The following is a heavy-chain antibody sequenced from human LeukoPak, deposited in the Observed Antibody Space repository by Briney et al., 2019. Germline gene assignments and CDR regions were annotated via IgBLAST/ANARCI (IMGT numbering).Heavy chain of an antibody. CDR3: ARYGMTTVTPWGFDY. Sequence: SETLSLTCTVSGGSNSSYYWSWIRQPPGKGLEWIGYIYYSGSTNYTPSLKSRVAISVDTSKNQFPLKLNSVTAADTAVYYCARYGMTTVTPWGFDYWGQGTLVTVSS. D-gene: IGHD4-17*01. CDR2: IYYSGST. CDR1: GGSNSSYY. V-gene: IGHV4-59*01. J-gene: IGHJ4*02.